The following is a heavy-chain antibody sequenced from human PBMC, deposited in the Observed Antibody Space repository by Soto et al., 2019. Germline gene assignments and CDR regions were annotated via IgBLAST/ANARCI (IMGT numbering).Heavy chain of an antibody. J-gene: IGHJ6*02. CDR3: TRDHGYGYGMDV. V-gene: IGHV3-48*01. Sequence: GVSLRLSCAASGFTFSTYSMKWVRQAPGKGLEWISYITKSSRTIYYADSVKGRFTISRDNAKNSLYLQMNSLRAEDTAVYYCTRDHGYGYGMDVWGQGTTVTVSS. CDR2: ITKSSRTI. CDR1: GFTFSTYS. D-gene: IGHD5-12*01.